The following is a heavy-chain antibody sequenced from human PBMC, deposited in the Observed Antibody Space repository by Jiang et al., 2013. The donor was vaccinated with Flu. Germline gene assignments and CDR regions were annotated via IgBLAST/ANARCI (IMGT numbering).Heavy chain of an antibody. J-gene: IGHJ4*02. Sequence: PGLVKPSETLSLTCTVSGGSISDYYWSWIRQPVGKGLEWIGRIYISGSTNYNPSFKSRVTMSVDTSKNQFSLKLSSVTAADTAVYYCARGPEPGYWGQGTLVTVSS. V-gene: IGHV4-4*07. CDR3: ARGPEPGY. CDR1: GGSISDYY. CDR2: IYISGST.